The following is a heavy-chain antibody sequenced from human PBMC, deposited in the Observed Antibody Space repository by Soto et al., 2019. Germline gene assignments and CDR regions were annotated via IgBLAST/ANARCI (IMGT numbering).Heavy chain of an antibody. J-gene: IGHJ4*02. CDR3: VKDDGGNPSTEPH. V-gene: IGHV3-23*01. D-gene: IGHD2-15*01. CDR2: NSGSGDRT. Sequence: EVQLQESGGGLVQPGGSLRLSCAASGITIRNYPMSWVRQAPVKGLDWVSGNSGSGDRTYYADSAKGRFTISKDFSKNSLSLQLDSLRVEDTAVYFCVKDDGGNPSTEPHWGQGTLVTVSS. CDR1: GITIRNYP.